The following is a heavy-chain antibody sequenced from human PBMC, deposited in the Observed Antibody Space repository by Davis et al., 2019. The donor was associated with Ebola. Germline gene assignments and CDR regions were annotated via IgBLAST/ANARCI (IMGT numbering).Heavy chain of an antibody. Sequence: GGSLRLPCAASGFAASGNYMSWVRQSPGKGLEWVPLIYSGGSTYYADSVKGRFTISRDNSKNTFYLQMNSLRAEDTALYYCAKDKTMATQYWYFDLWGRGTLVTVSS. V-gene: IGHV3-53*05. CDR3: AKDKTMATQYWYFDL. CDR2: IYSGGST. CDR1: GFAASGNY. D-gene: IGHD4/OR15-4a*01. J-gene: IGHJ2*01.